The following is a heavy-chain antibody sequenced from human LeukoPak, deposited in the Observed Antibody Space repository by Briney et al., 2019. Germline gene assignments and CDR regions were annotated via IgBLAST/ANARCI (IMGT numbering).Heavy chain of an antibody. CDR3: ARQESRLRWQTFDY. CDR1: GYSFTNYW. V-gene: IGHV5-51*01. Sequence: GESLKISCQGSGYSFTNYWIAWVRQMPGKGLEWMGIIYPGDSDTKYSPSFQGQVTISADKSITTAYLQWSSLKASDTAMYYCARQESRLRWQTFDYWGQGTLVTVSS. CDR2: IYPGDSDT. J-gene: IGHJ4*02. D-gene: IGHD4-23*01.